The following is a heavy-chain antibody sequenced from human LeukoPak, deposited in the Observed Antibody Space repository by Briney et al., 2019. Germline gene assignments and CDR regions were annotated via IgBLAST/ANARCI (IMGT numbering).Heavy chain of an antibody. V-gene: IGHV1-69*13. J-gene: IGHJ4*02. CDR1: GGTFSSYA. D-gene: IGHD3-22*01. Sequence: ASVKVSCKASGGTFSSYAISWVRQAPGQGLEWMGGIIPIFGTANYAQKFQGRVTITADESTSTAYMELSSLRSEDTAVYYCARDSHLSSGYYDSSGYSLDYWGQGTLVTVSS. CDR3: ARDSHLSSGYYDSSGYSLDY. CDR2: IIPIFGTA.